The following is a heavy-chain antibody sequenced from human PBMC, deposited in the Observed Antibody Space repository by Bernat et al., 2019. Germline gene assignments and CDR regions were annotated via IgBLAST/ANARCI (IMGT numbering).Heavy chain of an antibody. V-gene: IGHV4-39*01. Sequence: QLQLQESGPGLVKPSETLSLTCTVSGGSISSSSYYWGWIRQPPGKGLEWIGSIYYSGSTYYNPSLESGVTISVDTSKNQFSLRLGSVTAADTAVYYCAGQQVGWFDPWGQGTLVTVSS. CDR2: IYYSGST. J-gene: IGHJ5*02. CDR3: AGQQVGWFDP. CDR1: GGSISSSSYY. D-gene: IGHD1-26*01.